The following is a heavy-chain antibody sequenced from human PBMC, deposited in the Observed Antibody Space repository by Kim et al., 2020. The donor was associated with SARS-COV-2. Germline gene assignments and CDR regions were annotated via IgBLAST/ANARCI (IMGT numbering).Heavy chain of an antibody. CDR1: ADSISDTSDY. V-gene: IGHV4-39*01. CDR3: ARRGKSRWFDP. D-gene: IGHD1-1*01. Sequence: SGTLSLTCTVSADSISDTSDYWGWFRQPPGKGLEWIGSINYRGTTFYKPSLKSPVTISVDTSKNQFFLRMKSVTAADTAVYFCARRGKSRWFDPWGQGTLVTVSS. CDR2: INYRGTT. J-gene: IGHJ5*02.